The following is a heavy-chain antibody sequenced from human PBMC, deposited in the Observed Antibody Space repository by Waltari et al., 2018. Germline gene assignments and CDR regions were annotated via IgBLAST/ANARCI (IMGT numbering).Heavy chain of an antibody. D-gene: IGHD3-22*01. V-gene: IGHV3-7*01. CDR1: GFTFSSYW. CDR2: IKQDGSEK. J-gene: IGHJ5*02. Sequence: EVQLVESGGGLVQPGGSLRLSCAASGFTFSSYWMSWVRQAPGKGLEWVANIKQDGSEKYYVDSVKGRFTISRDNAKNSLYLQMNSLRAEDTAVHYCARSGYYDSSGYYWWFDPWGQGTLVTVSS. CDR3: ARSGYYDSSGYYWWFDP.